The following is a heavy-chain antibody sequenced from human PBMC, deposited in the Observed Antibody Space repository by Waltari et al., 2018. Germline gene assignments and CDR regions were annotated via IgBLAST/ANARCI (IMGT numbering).Heavy chain of an antibody. D-gene: IGHD2-21*01. CDR2: SSPDNGDK. V-gene: IGHV1-18*01. Sequence: QVQLVQSGAEVKKPGASVKVSCKASGYTFSSYGIAWVRQAPGQGLEWMGWSSPDNGDKKYAREIQGRVTMTTDTSTSTAFMELRSLRSADTAFYYCARDVHGDYDTWGQGTLVTVSS. CDR1: GYTFSSYG. J-gene: IGHJ5*02. CDR3: ARDVHGDYDT.